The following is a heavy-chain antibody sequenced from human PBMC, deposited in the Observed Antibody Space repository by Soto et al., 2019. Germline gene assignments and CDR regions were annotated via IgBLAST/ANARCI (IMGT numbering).Heavy chain of an antibody. V-gene: IGHV1-8*02. J-gene: IGHJ5*02. CDR3: ARMESVGALNGFDP. D-gene: IGHD1-1*01. CDR1: GYTFTNND. CDR2: MNPGSGDT. Sequence: QVQLVQSGAEVKKPGASVKVSCKASGYTFTNNDVSWVRQATGQGLEWMGWMNPGSGDTGYAQKFQGRVTMTRDISIATADMELKSLTSEDTAIYYCARMESVGALNGFDPWGQGTLVTVSS.